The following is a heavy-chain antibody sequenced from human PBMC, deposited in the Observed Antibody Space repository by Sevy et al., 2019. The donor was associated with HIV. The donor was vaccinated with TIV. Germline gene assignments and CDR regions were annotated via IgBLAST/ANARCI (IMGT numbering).Heavy chain of an antibody. CDR3: ARTVAPAIRGAFDI. D-gene: IGHD2-21*02. Sequence: SETLSLTCTVSGGSISTYYWSWFRQPAGKGLEWIGRIYTRGYTNYTPSLNSPVTMPIATSKNQFSLKLSSVTAADTALYYCARTVAPAIRGAFDIWGQGTMLTVSS. J-gene: IGHJ3*02. CDR1: GGSISTYY. V-gene: IGHV4-4*07. CDR2: IYTRGYT.